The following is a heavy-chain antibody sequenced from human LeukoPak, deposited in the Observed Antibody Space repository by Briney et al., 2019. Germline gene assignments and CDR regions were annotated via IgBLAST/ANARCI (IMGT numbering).Heavy chain of an antibody. CDR2: IIPIFGTA. J-gene: IGHJ6*02. CDR1: GGTFSGYA. Sequence: SVKVSCKASGGTFSGYAISWVRQAPGQGLEWMGGIIPIFGTANYAQKFQGRVTITADDSTSTAYMELSSLRSDDTAVYYCARERVYSGPPDYYYYYGMDVWGQGTTVTVSS. CDR3: ARERVYSGPPDYYYYYGMDV. D-gene: IGHD1-26*01. V-gene: IGHV1-69*13.